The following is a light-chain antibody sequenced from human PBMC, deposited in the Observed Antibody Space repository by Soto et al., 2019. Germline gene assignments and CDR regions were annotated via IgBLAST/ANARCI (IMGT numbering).Light chain of an antibody. CDR3: QQYYSYPHP. CDR2: AAP. V-gene: IGKV1-8*01. J-gene: IGKJ2*01. Sequence: AIRMTQSPSSFSASTGDRVTINCRASQGISSYLAWYQQKPGKAPKLLIYAAPTLQSGVPSRFSGSGSGTDFTLTISCLQSEDYATDYCQQYYSYPHPFGQGTKLEIK. CDR1: QGISSY.